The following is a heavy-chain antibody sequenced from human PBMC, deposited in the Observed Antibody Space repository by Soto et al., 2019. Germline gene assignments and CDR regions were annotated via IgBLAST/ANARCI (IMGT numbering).Heavy chain of an antibody. D-gene: IGHD2-21*02. V-gene: IGHV3-74*01. CDR3: ARGAYCGGDCYSSAFDI. J-gene: IGHJ3*02. CDR1: GFTFSSYW. CDR2: INSDESST. Sequence: EVQLVESGGGLVQPGGSLRLSCAASGFTFSSYWMHWVRQAPGKGLVWVSRINSDESSTRYADSVKGRFTISRDNAKNTLYLQMNSLRAEDTAVYYCARGAYCGGDCYSSAFDIWGQGTMVTASS.